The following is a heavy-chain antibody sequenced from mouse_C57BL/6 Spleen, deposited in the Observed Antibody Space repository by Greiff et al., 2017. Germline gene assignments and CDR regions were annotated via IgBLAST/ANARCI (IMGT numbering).Heavy chain of an antibody. CDR1: GYTFTDYE. J-gene: IGHJ4*01. CDR2: IDPETGGT. CDR3: TKGTTVVEGAMDY. Sequence: VQLQESGAELVRPGASVTLSCKASGYTFTDYEMHWVKQTPVHGLEWIGAIDPETGGTAYNQKFKGKAILTADKSSSTAYMELRSLTSEDSAVYYCTKGTTVVEGAMDYWGQGTSVTVSS. V-gene: IGHV1-15*01. D-gene: IGHD1-1*01.